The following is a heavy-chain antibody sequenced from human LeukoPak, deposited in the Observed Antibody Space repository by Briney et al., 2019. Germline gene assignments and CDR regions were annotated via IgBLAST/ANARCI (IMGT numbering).Heavy chain of an antibody. J-gene: IGHJ5*02. CDR3: AKDWGSSGWYNYFDP. CDR2: IKQDGSVK. CDR1: GFTFSNFW. Sequence: GGSLRLSCAASGFTFSNFWMNWVRQAPGKGLEWVANIKQDGSVKHYVDSVKGRFTISRDNSKNTLYLQMDSLGTEDTAVYYCAKDWGSSGWYNYFDPWGQGTLVTVSS. V-gene: IGHV3-7*01. D-gene: IGHD6-19*01.